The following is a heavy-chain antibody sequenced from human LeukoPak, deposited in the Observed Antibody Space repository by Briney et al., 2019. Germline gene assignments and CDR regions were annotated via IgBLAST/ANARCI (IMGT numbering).Heavy chain of an antibody. CDR3: ARTERDCGGDCFIFDY. V-gene: IGHV3-21*01. CDR2: ISSSSGYI. D-gene: IGHD2-21*02. Sequence: GGSLRLSCAASGFTFSSYSMNWVRQAPGKGLEWVSSISSSSGYIYYADSVKGRFTISRDNAKNSLYLQMNSLRAEDTAVYYCARTERDCGGDCFIFDYWGQGTLVTVSS. CDR1: GFTFSSYS. J-gene: IGHJ4*02.